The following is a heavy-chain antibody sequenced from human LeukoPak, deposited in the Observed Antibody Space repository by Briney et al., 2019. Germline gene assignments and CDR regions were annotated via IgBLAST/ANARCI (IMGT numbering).Heavy chain of an antibody. Sequence: EASVKVSCTASGGTFSIYAISWVRQAPGQGLEWMGGIIPIFGTANYAQKFQGRVTITADKSTSTAYMELSSLRSEDTAVYYCASMDCSGGSCHLDYWGRGTLVTVSS. CDR2: IIPIFGTA. CDR1: GGTFSIYA. CDR3: ASMDCSGGSCHLDY. V-gene: IGHV1-69*06. J-gene: IGHJ4*02. D-gene: IGHD2-15*01.